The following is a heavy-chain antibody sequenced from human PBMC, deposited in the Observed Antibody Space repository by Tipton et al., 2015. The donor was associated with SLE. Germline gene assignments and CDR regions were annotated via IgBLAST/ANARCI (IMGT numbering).Heavy chain of an antibody. D-gene: IGHD6-19*01. J-gene: IGHJ4*02. CDR1: GFTFTDAW. CDR2: IKRNTDGGTT. CDR3: AGMNTNGWLYYFDY. Sequence: SLRLSCAASGFTFTDAWMSWVRQAPGKGLEWVGRIKRNTDGGTTNYAAPVKGRFIISSDDSKSTLYLQMNSLKSEDTAVYYCAGMNTNGWLYYFDYWGQGALVTVSS. V-gene: IGHV3-15*01.